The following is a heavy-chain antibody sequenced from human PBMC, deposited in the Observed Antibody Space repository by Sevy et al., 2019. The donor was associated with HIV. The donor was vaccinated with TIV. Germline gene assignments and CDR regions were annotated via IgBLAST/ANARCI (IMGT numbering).Heavy chain of an antibody. Sequence: GESLKISCKGSGYSFTNYWIAWVRQMLGKGLEWMGIIYPGDSDTRYNPSFQGQVTISADKFIKTAYLQWSSLYASDTAMYYWAYRASGGICYFDLWGRGTLVTVSS. V-gene: IGHV5-51*01. J-gene: IGHJ2*01. CDR2: IYPGDSDT. CDR1: GYSFTNYW. D-gene: IGHD3-10*01. CDR3: AYRASGGICYFDL.